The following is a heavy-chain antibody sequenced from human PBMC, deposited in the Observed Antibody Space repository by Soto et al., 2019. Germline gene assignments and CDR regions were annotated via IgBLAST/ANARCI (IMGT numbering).Heavy chain of an antibody. Sequence: QVQLVESGGGVVQPGRSLRLSCAASGFTFSSYGMYWVRQAPGKGLEWVAVIWYDGSNKYYADSVKGRFTISRDNSKNTLYLQMNSLRAEDTAVYYCARVGIPYYYDSSGYKDAFDIWGQGTMVTVSS. CDR3: ARVGIPYYYDSSGYKDAFDI. CDR1: GFTFSSYG. D-gene: IGHD3-22*01. J-gene: IGHJ3*02. V-gene: IGHV3-33*01. CDR2: IWYDGSNK.